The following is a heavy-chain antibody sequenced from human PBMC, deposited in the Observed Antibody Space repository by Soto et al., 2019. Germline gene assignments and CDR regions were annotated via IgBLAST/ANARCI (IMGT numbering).Heavy chain of an antibody. CDR3: ARDAAVPGEADRFDY. J-gene: IGHJ4*02. V-gene: IGHV4-4*02. Sequence: QVQLQESGPGLVKPSGTLSLTCTVSGGSIKTNVWWSWVRQPPGKGLEWIGEIFHNGNTYYNPSLQSRVTMSVDKSKHQFSLMLTSVTAADTAMYYCARDAAVPGEADRFDYWGQGILVTVSS. CDR2: IFHNGNT. CDR1: GGSIKTNVW. D-gene: IGHD6-19*01.